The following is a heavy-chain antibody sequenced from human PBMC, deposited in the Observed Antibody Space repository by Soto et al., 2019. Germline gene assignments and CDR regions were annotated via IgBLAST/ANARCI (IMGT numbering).Heavy chain of an antibody. J-gene: IGHJ4*02. D-gene: IGHD2-15*01. V-gene: IGHV1-2*02. CDR3: AREASAVVSLDY. CDR2: INPNSGDT. Sequence: ASMKVSCKASGYIFTAYSMHWVQQAPGQGLEWLGWINPNSGDTIYAQKFQDRVTMTCDTSVSTAYLELSSLSSDDTALYYCAREASAVVSLDYWGQGTLVTVYS. CDR1: GYIFTAYS.